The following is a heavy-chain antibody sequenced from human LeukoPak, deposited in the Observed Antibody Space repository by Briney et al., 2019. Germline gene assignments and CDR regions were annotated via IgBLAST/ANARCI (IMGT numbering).Heavy chain of an antibody. D-gene: IGHD1-1*01. V-gene: IGHV3-15*01. CDR1: GFTFSNAW. J-gene: IGHJ6*02. Sequence: GGSLRLSCAASGFTFSNAWMSWIRQAPGKGLEWVGRIKSKTDGGTTDYAAPVKGRFTISRDDSKNTLYLQMNSLKTEDTAVYYCTTLPMEYYYCYGMDVWGQGTTVTVSS. CDR3: TTLPMEYYYCYGMDV. CDR2: IKSKTDGGTT.